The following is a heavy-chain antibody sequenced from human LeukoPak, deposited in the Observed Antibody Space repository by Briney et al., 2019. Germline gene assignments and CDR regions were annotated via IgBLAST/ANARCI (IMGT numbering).Heavy chain of an antibody. V-gene: IGHV4-34*01. CDR2: IHNSGTT. J-gene: IGHJ4*02. CDR3: ARRYYYNLGSFPFDF. D-gene: IGHD3-10*01. Sequence: SETLSLTCAVSGGPFSGCFWSWIRQSSGKGLEWIGEIHNSGTTNYNPSLNSRVTISEDTSKNQFYLNLSSVTAADTAVYYCARRYYYNLGSFPFDFWGQGTLVTVSS. CDR1: GGPFSGCF.